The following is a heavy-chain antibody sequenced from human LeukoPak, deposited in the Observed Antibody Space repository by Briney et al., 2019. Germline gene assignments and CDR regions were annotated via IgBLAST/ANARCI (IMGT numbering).Heavy chain of an antibody. D-gene: IGHD5-18*01. V-gene: IGHV1-2*02. J-gene: IGHJ6*03. CDR2: INPHSGGT. CDR3: ARDRDSYGDYYFFYMDV. Sequence: ASVKVSFKASGYTFNSYYIHWVRQAPGQGLEWMGWINPHSGGTNSTQKFQDRVTMTRDTSISTVYMELSRLRSDDTAVYYCARDRDSYGDYYFFYMDVWGKGTTVAVSS. CDR1: GYTFNSYY.